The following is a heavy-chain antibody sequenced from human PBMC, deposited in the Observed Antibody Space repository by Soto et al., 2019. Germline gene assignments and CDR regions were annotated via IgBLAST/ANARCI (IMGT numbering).Heavy chain of an antibody. V-gene: IGHV3-11*06. CDR1: GFTFSDYY. CDR3: ARVPVVVAATRWFDP. J-gene: IGHJ5*02. Sequence: PVGSLRLSCAASGFTFSDYYMSWIRQAPGKGLEWVSYISSSSYTNYADSVKGRFTISRDNAKNSLYLQMNSLRAEDTAVYYCARVPVVVAATRWFDPWGQGTLVTVSS. CDR2: ISSSSYT. D-gene: IGHD2-15*01.